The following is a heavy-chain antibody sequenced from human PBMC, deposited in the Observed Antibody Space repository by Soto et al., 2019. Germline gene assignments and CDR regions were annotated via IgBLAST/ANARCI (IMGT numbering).Heavy chain of an antibody. CDR3: AKDGQRSIAVAGNCFDP. Sequence: PGGSLRLSCAASGFTFSSYAMSWVRQAPGKGLEWVSAISGSGGSTYYADSVKGRFTISRDNSKNTLYLQMNSLRAEDTAVYYCAKDGQRSIAVAGNCFDPWGQRTLVTVSS. CDR1: GFTFSSYA. CDR2: ISGSGGST. D-gene: IGHD6-19*01. V-gene: IGHV3-23*01. J-gene: IGHJ5*02.